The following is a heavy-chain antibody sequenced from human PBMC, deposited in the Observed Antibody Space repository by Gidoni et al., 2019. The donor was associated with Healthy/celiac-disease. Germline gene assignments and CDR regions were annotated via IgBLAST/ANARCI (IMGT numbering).Heavy chain of an antibody. Sequence: QVTLKESGPVLVKPTETLTLICTVSGFSLSTARMGVSWIRQPPGKALEWLAHIFSNDEKSYSTSLKSRLTISKDTTKSQGVRTRTNMDPVDTATYYCARIRTDSSGWYHYYGMDVWGQGTTVTVSS. D-gene: IGHD6-19*01. V-gene: IGHV2-26*01. J-gene: IGHJ6*02. CDR2: IFSNDEK. CDR3: ARIRTDSSGWYHYYGMDV. CDR1: GFSLSTARMG.